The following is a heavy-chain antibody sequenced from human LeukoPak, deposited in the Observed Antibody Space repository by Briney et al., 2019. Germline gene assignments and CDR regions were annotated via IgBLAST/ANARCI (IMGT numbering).Heavy chain of an antibody. CDR2: TKLDGKEK. CDR1: GLTFSSYC. V-gene: IGHV3-7*01. Sequence: PGGSLILSCAGSGLTFSSYCMKWVRQARGWGLEGVANTKLDGKEKSYVVCVKGRITISRDNAKNGLYLQMNSLRADDTAVYYCARGGYCSGTSCYIGNSPDPPKQLDNWFDTGGWGTGATVTA. CDR3: ARGGYCSGTSCYIGNSPDPPKQLDNWFDT. D-gene: IGHD2-2*02. J-gene: IGHJ5*02.